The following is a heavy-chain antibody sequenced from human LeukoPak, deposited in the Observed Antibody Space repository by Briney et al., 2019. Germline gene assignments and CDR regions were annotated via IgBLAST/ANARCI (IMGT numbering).Heavy chain of an antibody. V-gene: IGHV1-2*02. CDR3: ARDRCSSTSCYYYYYYMDV. Sequence: ASVKLSCKASGSTFTDYYMHWVRQAPGQGLEWMGGIYPYSGGTNYSQKFQGRVTVTRDTSISTAYMELSRLRSDDTAVYYCARDRCSSTSCYYYYYYMDVWGKGTTVTIS. D-gene: IGHD2-2*01. CDR2: IYPYSGGT. J-gene: IGHJ6*03. CDR1: GSTFTDYY.